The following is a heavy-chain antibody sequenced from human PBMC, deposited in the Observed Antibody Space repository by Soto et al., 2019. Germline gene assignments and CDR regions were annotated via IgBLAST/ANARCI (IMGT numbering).Heavy chain of an antibody. D-gene: IGHD2-2*01. J-gene: IGHJ4*02. Sequence: EVQLVESGGGLVKPGGSLRLSCAASGFTFSSYSMNWVRQAPGKGLEWVSSISSSSSYIFYADSVKGRFTISRDNATNSLYLQMNSLRVEDTAVYYCARDRDEDIVVVPAAMFDYWGQGTLVTVSS. CDR2: ISSSSSYI. CDR3: ARDRDEDIVVVPAAMFDY. V-gene: IGHV3-21*01. CDR1: GFTFSSYS.